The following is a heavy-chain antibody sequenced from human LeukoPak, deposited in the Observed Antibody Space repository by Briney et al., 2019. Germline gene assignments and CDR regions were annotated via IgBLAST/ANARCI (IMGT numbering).Heavy chain of an antibody. Sequence: SETLSLTCTVSGGSISSYYWSWIRQPPGQGLEWIGYIYYSGSTNYNPSLKSRVTISVDTSKNQFSLKLSSVTAADTAVYYCARSSWTEEGHAFDIWGQGTMVTVSS. CDR2: IYYSGST. CDR3: ARSSWTEEGHAFDI. D-gene: IGHD3/OR15-3a*01. J-gene: IGHJ3*02. CDR1: GGSISSYY. V-gene: IGHV4-59*01.